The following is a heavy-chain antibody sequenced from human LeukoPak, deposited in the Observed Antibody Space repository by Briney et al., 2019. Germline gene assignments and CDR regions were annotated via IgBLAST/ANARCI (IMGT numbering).Heavy chain of an antibody. CDR2: IRYDGSNK. Sequence: GGSLRLSCAASGFTFSSYGMHWVRQAPGKGLEWVAFIRYDGSNKYYADSVKGRFTISRDNSKNTLYLQMNSLRAEDTAVYYCARLTGYSSESWFDPWGQGTLVTVSS. CDR1: GFTFSSYG. J-gene: IGHJ5*02. CDR3: ARLTGYSSESWFDP. D-gene: IGHD3-9*01. V-gene: IGHV3-30*02.